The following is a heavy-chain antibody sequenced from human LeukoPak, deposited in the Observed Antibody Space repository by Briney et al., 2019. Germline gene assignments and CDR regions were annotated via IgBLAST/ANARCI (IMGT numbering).Heavy chain of an antibody. D-gene: IGHD6-13*01. CDR1: GFTFSSYS. V-gene: IGHV3-21*01. CDR2: ISSSSYI. CDR3: ARDHYIAAAGFFDY. Sequence: PGGSLRLSCAASGFTFSSYSMNWVRQAPGKGLEWVSSISSSSYIYYADSVKGRFTISRDNAKNSLYLQMNSLRAEDTAVYYCARDHYIAAAGFFDYWGQGTLVTVSS. J-gene: IGHJ4*02.